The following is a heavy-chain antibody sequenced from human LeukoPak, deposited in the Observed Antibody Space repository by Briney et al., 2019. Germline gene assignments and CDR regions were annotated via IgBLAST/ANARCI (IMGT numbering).Heavy chain of an antibody. Sequence: GGSLRLSCAASGFTFSSYWMSWVRQAPGKGLEWVANIKQDGSEKYYVDSVKGRFTISRDNAKNSLYLQMNSLRAEDTAVYYCARVYSSGVYYYYGMDVWGQGTTVTVS. CDR3: ARVYSSGVYYYYGMDV. V-gene: IGHV3-7*01. J-gene: IGHJ6*02. CDR1: GFTFSSYW. D-gene: IGHD6-25*01. CDR2: IKQDGSEK.